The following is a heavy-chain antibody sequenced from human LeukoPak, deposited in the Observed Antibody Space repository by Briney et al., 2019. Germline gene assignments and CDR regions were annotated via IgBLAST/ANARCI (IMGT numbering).Heavy chain of an antibody. CDR3: ARGGASSKFFDY. CDR2: ISYSGSS. J-gene: IGHJ4*02. V-gene: IGHV4-59*02. Sequence: SETLSLTRTVSGGSVSSDYWSWIRQPPGKGLEWIGWISYSGSSNYSPSLKSRVTLSVDTSKNQFSLKLSSVTAADTAVYYCARGGASSKFFDYWGQGTLVTVSS. D-gene: IGHD6-6*01. CDR1: GGSVSSDY.